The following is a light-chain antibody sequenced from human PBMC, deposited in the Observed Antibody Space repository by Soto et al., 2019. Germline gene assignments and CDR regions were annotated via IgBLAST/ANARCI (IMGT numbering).Light chain of an antibody. CDR1: QSVNNNY. V-gene: IGKV3-20*01. CDR2: GAS. J-gene: IGKJ4*01. Sequence: EIVLTQSPGTLSLSPGERATLSCRASQSVNNNYLAWYQQKPGQAPRLLIYGASRMSTGIPDRFSGSGSGTDFTLSISRLEPEDFAVYSCQQYGSSPLTVGGGTKVEIK. CDR3: QQYGSSPLT.